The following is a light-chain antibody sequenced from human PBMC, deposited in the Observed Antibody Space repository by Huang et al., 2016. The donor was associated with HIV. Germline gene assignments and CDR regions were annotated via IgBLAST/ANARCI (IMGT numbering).Light chain of an antibody. CDR1: QHINNW. Sequence: DIQMTQSPSSVSASVGDRVTITCRARQHINNWLAWSQYKPGEPPKRLIFGASSLQRGVSSRFSGSVSVTQFSLTISSLQPEDSAIYYCQQVNIFPRGVTFGHGTRLEI. V-gene: IGKV1D-12*01. CDR2: GAS. CDR3: QQVNIFPRGVT. J-gene: IGKJ5*01.